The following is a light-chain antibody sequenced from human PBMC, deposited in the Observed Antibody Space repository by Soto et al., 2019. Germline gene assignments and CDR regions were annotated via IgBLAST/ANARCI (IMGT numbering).Light chain of an antibody. V-gene: IGKV3-20*01. Sequence: EIVLTQSPGTLSLSPGERATLSCRASQSVSISYLAWYQQKPGQAPRLLIYGASSRATGIPDRFSGSGSGTDFTLTISRLEPEEFSVYYCQQYGSSLFTFGPGTKVDIK. J-gene: IGKJ3*01. CDR1: QSVSISY. CDR2: GAS. CDR3: QQYGSSLFT.